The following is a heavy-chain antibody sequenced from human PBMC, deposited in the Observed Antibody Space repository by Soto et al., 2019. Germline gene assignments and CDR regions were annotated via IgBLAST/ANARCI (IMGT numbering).Heavy chain of an antibody. CDR1: GYTFTSYG. CDR3: ARGGVLIRAIVVPAAIHYYYMDV. CDR2: ISAYNGNT. J-gene: IGHJ6*03. V-gene: IGHV1-18*01. D-gene: IGHD2-2*01. Sequence: QVQLVQSGAEVKKPGASVKVSCKASGYTFTSYGISWVRQAPGQGLEWMGWISAYNGNTNYAQKLQGSVTMTTDTSTSTAYIALRSLRSDDTAVYYCARGGVLIRAIVVPAAIHYYYMDVWGKGTPVTVSS.